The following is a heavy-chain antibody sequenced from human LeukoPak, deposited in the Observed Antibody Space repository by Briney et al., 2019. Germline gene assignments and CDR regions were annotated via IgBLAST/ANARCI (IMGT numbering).Heavy chain of an antibody. CDR1: GFTFSSYS. J-gene: IGHJ5*02. CDR2: ISSSSSYI. Sequence: GGSLRLSCAASGFTFSSYSMNWVRQAPGKGLEWVSSISSSSSYIYYADSVKGRFTISRDNAKNSLYLQMNSLRAEDTAVYYCARDPPRVRGATSWVDWFDPWGQGTLVTVSS. D-gene: IGHD3-10*01. CDR3: ARDPPRVRGATSWVDWFDP. V-gene: IGHV3-21*01.